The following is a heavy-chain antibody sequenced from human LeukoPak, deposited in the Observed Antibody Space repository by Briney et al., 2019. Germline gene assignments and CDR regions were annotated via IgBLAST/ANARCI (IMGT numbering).Heavy chain of an antibody. D-gene: IGHD3-22*01. V-gene: IGHV3-53*01. Sequence: GGSLRLSCAASGFTVSSNYMSWVRQGPGKGLECVSVISNDGDTYYADSVKGRFTISRDNSKNTVYLQMNSLRAEDTAVYYCAKDPPYYYDSSGYGGGAFDIWGQGTMVTVSS. J-gene: IGHJ3*02. CDR1: GFTVSSNY. CDR3: AKDPPYYYDSSGYGGGAFDI. CDR2: ISNDGDT.